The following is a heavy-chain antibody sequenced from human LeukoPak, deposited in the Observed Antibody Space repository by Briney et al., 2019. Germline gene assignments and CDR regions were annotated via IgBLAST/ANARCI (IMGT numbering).Heavy chain of an antibody. CDR3: AKVDTAMGVFDY. CDR2: ISGSGGST. V-gene: IGHV3-23*01. CDR1: GFTFSSYA. D-gene: IGHD5-18*01. Sequence: GGSLRLSCAASGFTFSSYAMSWVRQAPGKGLEWVSAISGSGGSTYYADSVKGRFTISRDNCKNTLYLQMNSLRAEDTAVYYCAKVDTAMGVFDYWGQGTLVTVSS. J-gene: IGHJ4*02.